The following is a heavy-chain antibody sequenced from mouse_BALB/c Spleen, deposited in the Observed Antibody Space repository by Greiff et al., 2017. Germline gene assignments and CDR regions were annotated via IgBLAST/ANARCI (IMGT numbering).Heavy chain of an antibody. J-gene: IGHJ2*01. CDR3: ARPDGYYYFDY. V-gene: IGHV1S56*01. D-gene: IGHD2-3*01. Sequence: QVQLQQSGPELVKPGASVRISCKASGYTFTSYYIHWVKQRPGQGLEWIGWIYPGNVNTKYNEKFKGKATLTADKSSSTAYMQLSSLTSEDSAVYFCARPDGYYYFDYWGQGTTLTVSS. CDR1: GYTFTSYY. CDR2: IYPGNVNT.